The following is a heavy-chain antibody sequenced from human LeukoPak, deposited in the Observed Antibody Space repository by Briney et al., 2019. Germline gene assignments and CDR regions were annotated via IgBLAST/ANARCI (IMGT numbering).Heavy chain of an antibody. CDR3: ARVLRSFDSDAFGI. D-gene: IGHD4-17*01. Sequence: PSQTLSLTCTVSGGSISSGGYYWSWIRQHPGKGLEWIGYIYYSGSTYYNPSLKSRVTISVDTSKNQFSLKLSSVTAADTAVYYCARVLRSFDSDAFGIWGQGTMVTVSS. CDR1: GGSISSGGYY. J-gene: IGHJ3*02. CDR2: IYYSGST. V-gene: IGHV4-31*03.